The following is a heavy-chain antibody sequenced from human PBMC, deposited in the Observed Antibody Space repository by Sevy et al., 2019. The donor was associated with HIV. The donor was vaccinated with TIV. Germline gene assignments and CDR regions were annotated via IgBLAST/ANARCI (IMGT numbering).Heavy chain of an antibody. J-gene: IGHJ4*02. Sequence: GGSLRLSCAASGFTFSSYRMTWVRQAPGKGLEWVSCISSTSAYMNYADSVKGRFTISRDNAKNLLYLQMESLRDEDTAVYYRARAVLEISTWRSDYWGQGTLVTVSS. D-gene: IGHD1-1*01. CDR1: GFTFSSYR. CDR3: ARAVLEISTWRSDY. V-gene: IGHV3-21*01. CDR2: ISSTSAYM.